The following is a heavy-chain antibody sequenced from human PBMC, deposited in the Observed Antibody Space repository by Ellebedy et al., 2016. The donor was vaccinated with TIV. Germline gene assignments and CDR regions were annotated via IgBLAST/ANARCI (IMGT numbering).Heavy chain of an antibody. J-gene: IGHJ6*02. CDR2: IIPIFGTA. V-gene: IGHV1-69*06. CDR1: GGTFSSYA. D-gene: IGHD2-15*01. Sequence: SVKVSXKASGGTFSSYAISRVRQAPGQGLEWMGGIIPIFGTANYAQKFQGRVTITADKSTSTAYMELSSLRSEDTAVYYCARDVVVAAPYYYGMDVWGQGTTVTVSS. CDR3: ARDVVVAAPYYYGMDV.